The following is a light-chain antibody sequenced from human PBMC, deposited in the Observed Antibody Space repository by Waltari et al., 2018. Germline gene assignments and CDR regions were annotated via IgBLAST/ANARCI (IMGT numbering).Light chain of an antibody. CDR2: WAS. CDR1: QGLFYSPNTRND. CDR3: QQYYDSPLT. Sequence: DIVMTQSPDSLTVSLGERATINCRSSQGLFYSPNTRNDLAWYQQKAGQSPKLLIYWASTREAGVPDRFSGSGSGTDFSLTISNLQAEDVAVYYCQQYYDSPLTFGGGTKVEIK. J-gene: IGKJ4*01. V-gene: IGKV4-1*01.